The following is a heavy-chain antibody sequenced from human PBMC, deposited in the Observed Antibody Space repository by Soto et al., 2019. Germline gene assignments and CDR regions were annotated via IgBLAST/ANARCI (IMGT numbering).Heavy chain of an antibody. CDR2: IYHSGST. V-gene: IGHV4-30-2*01. CDR1: GGSISSGGYS. J-gene: IGHJ6*02. Sequence: PSETLSLTCAVSGGSISSGGYSWSWIRQPPGKGLEWIGYIYHSGSTYYNPSLKSRVTISVDRSKNQFSLKLSSVTAADTAVYYGHRARREMGATFYQYGRDVWGPGTTVTVSS. D-gene: IGHD1-26*01. CDR3: HRARREMGATFYQYGRDV.